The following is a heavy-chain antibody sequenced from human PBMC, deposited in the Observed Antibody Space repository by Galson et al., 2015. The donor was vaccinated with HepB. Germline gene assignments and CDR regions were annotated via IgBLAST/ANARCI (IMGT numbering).Heavy chain of an antibody. CDR2: ISITGTTT. D-gene: IGHD6-13*01. Sequence: SLRLSCAASGFTFNNYAMSWVRQAPGKGLQWVSSISITGTTTFYSDSVRGRFSISRDSSKNTLYLQMNSLRAEDTAVYYCAKDYGESIAAASTAFGYWGQGTLVTVSS. J-gene: IGHJ4*02. CDR1: GFTFNNYA. V-gene: IGHV3-23*01. CDR3: AKDYGESIAAASTAFGY.